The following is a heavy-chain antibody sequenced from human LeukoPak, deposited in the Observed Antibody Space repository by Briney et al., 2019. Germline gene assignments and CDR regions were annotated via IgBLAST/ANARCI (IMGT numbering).Heavy chain of an antibody. D-gene: IGHD3-10*01. V-gene: IGHV3-30*04. J-gene: IGHJ6*03. Sequence: GGSLRFSCAASGFTFSSYAMHWVRQAPGKGLEWVAVISYDGSNKYYADSVKGRFTISRDNSKNTLYLQMNSLRAEDTAVYYCAKVYGSGIDYYYYMDVWGKGTTVTISS. CDR2: ISYDGSNK. CDR3: AKVYGSGIDYYYYMDV. CDR1: GFTFSSYA.